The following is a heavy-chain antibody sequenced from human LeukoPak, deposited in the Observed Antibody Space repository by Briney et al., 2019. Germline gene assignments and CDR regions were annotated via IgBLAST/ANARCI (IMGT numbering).Heavy chain of an antibody. V-gene: IGHV3-20*04. CDR3: TRAQTYGDSRLLLDY. D-gene: IGHD2-21*02. CDR1: GFTFGNYG. J-gene: IGHJ4*02. CDR2: INWNGGST. Sequence: GGSLRLSCAASGFTFGNYGMSWVRQAPGKGLEWVSGINWNGGSTGYADSVEGRFTISRDNAKNSQYLQMNSLRVEDTALYYCTRAQTYGDSRLLLDYWGQGTLVTVSS.